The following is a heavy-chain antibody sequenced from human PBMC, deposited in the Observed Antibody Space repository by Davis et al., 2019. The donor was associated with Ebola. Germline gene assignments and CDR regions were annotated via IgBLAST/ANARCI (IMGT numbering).Heavy chain of an antibody. Sequence: AASVKVSCKASGGTFSSYTISWVRQAPGQGLEWMGRINPNSGGTNYAQKFQGRVTMTRDTSISTVYMELSSLRSEDTAVYYCARGGESPIVVVVAATFPSDYWGQGTLVTVSS. CDR1: GGTFSSYT. V-gene: IGHV1-2*06. CDR2: INPNSGGT. D-gene: IGHD2-15*01. CDR3: ARGGESPIVVVVAATFPSDY. J-gene: IGHJ4*02.